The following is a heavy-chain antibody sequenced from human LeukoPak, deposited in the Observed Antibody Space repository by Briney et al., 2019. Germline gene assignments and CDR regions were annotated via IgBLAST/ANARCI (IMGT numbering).Heavy chain of an antibody. CDR1: GFNFNIYT. D-gene: IGHD3-10*01. CDR3: AKARTMVRGVTDY. V-gene: IGHV3-23*01. Sequence: GGSLRLSCAASGFNFNIYTFNWVRQAPGKGLEWVSAISGSGGSTYYADSVKGRFTISRDNSKNTLYLQMNSLRAEDTAVYYCAKARTMVRGVTDYWGQGTLVTVSS. J-gene: IGHJ4*02. CDR2: ISGSGGST.